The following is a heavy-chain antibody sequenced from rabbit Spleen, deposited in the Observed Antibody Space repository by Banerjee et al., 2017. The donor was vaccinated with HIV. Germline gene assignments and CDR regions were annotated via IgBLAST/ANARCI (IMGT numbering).Heavy chain of an antibody. J-gene: IGHJ4*01. V-gene: IGHV1S40*01. D-gene: IGHD2-1*01. CDR2: IFTGSDTT. Sequence: QSLEESGGDLVKPGASLTLTCTASGFSFSSSYYMCWVRQAPGKGLKWIGCIFTGSDTTYNASWAKGRFTISSHNAQNTLYLQLSSLTAADTATYFCVRDQAGDADYGPYYLNLWGQGTLVTVS. CDR3: VRDQAGDADYGPYYLNL. CDR1: GFSFSSSYY.